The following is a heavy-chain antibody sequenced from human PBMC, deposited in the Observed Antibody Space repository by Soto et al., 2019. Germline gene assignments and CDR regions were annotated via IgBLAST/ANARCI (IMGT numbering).Heavy chain of an antibody. J-gene: IGHJ3*02. V-gene: IGHV3-15*01. Sequence: EVQLVESGGGLVKPGGSLRLSCAASGFTFSNAWMSWVRQAPGKGLEWVGRIKSKTDGGTTDYAAPVKGRFTISRDDSKNTLYLQMNSLKTEDTAVYYCTTDWKWYCSSTSCSKAAAGRTYAFDIWGQGTMVTVSS. CDR3: TTDWKWYCSSTSCSKAAAGRTYAFDI. CDR1: GFTFSNAW. D-gene: IGHD2-2*01. CDR2: IKSKTDGGTT.